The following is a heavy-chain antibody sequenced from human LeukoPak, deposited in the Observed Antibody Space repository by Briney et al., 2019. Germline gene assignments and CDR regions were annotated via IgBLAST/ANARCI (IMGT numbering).Heavy chain of an antibody. D-gene: IGHD3-16*02. CDR3: AKGRIVDANFDY. CDR1: GFTFSSYA. Sequence: GGSLRLSCAASGFTFSSYAMSWVRQAPGKGLEWVSAISGSGGSTYYADSVKGRFTISRDNSKTTVYLHMSSLRAEDTAIYYCAKGRIVDANFDYWGQGTLVTVSS. V-gene: IGHV3-23*01. CDR2: ISGSGGST. J-gene: IGHJ4*02.